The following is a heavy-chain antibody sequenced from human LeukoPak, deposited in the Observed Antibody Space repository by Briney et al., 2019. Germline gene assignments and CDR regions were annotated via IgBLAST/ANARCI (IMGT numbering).Heavy chain of an antibody. CDR2: INTDSSDI. CDR1: GFTFSRYA. Sequence: GGSLRLSCAASGFTFSRYAMNWVRQAPGKGLQWVSYINTDSSDIHYADSVKGRFTISRDNARNTLYLQLSSLRAEDSAVYYCARDTFQPGLIDSWGQGTLVTVSS. J-gene: IGHJ4*02. D-gene: IGHD2-2*01. V-gene: IGHV3-21*05. CDR3: ARDTFQPGLIDS.